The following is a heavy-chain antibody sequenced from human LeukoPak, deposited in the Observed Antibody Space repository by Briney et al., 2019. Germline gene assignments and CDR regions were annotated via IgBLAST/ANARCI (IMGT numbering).Heavy chain of an antibody. Sequence: PGGSLRLSCAASGNYWMHWVRQAPGKGLEWVSYISSSSSTIYYADSVKGRFTISRDNAKNSLYLQMNSLRAEDTAVYYCARGSTYYDSSGQVPFDYWGQGTLVTVSS. J-gene: IGHJ4*02. CDR1: GNYW. CDR3: ARGSTYYDSSGQVPFDY. D-gene: IGHD3-22*01. CDR2: ISSSSSTI. V-gene: IGHV3-48*01.